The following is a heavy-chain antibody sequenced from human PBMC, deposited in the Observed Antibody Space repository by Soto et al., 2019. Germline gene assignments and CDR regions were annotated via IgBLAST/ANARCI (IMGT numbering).Heavy chain of an antibody. D-gene: IGHD6-19*01. Sequence: ASVKVSCKASGYTFTSYGISWVRQAPGQGLEWMGWISAYNGNTNYAQKLKGRVTMTTDTSTSTAYMELRSLRSDDTAVYYCARYLNIDPSSGWPDKNFDYWGQGTLVTVSS. CDR2: ISAYNGNT. CDR1: GYTFTSYG. CDR3: ARYLNIDPSSGWPDKNFDY. J-gene: IGHJ4*02. V-gene: IGHV1-18*01.